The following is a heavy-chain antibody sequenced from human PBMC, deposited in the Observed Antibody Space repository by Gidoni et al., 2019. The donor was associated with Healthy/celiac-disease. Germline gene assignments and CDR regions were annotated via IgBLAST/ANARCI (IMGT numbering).Heavy chain of an antibody. D-gene: IGHD3-10*01. V-gene: IGHV4-34*01. CDR1: GGSFSGYY. Sequence: QVQLQQWGAGLLKPSETLSLACAVYGGSFSGYYWSWIRQPPGKGLEWIGEINHSGSTNYNPSLKSRVTISVDTSKNQFSLKLSSVTAADTAVYYCARGQGNTMVRGVIISFDYWGQGTLVTVSS. J-gene: IGHJ4*02. CDR2: INHSGST. CDR3: ARGQGNTMVRGVIISFDY.